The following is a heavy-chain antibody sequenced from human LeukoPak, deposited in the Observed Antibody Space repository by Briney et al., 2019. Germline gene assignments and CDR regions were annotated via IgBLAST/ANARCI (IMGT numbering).Heavy chain of an antibody. V-gene: IGHV1-18*01. CDR2: ISAYNGNT. J-gene: IGHJ4*02. Sequence: ASVKVSCKASGYTYTSYGISWVRQAPGQGLEWMGWISAYNGNTNYAQKLQGRVTMTTDTSTSTAYMELRSLRSDDTAVYYCARRLLWFGELPYSFHYWGQGTLVTVSS. CDR3: ARRLLWFGELPYSFHY. CDR1: GYTYTSYG. D-gene: IGHD3-10*01.